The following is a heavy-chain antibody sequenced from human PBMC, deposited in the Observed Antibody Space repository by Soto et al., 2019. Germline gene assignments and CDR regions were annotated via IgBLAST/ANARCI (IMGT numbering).Heavy chain of an antibody. D-gene: IGHD3-10*01. J-gene: IGHJ5*02. CDR1: GFTFSSYA. CDR2: ISGSGGST. Sequence: GGSLRLSCAASGFTFSSYAMSWVRQAPGKGLEWVSAISGSGGSTYYADSVKGRFTISRDNSKNTLYLQMNSLGAEDTAVYYCAKMVGKYYYGSGSYFPNWFDPWGQGTLVTVSS. V-gene: IGHV3-23*01. CDR3: AKMVGKYYYGSGSYFPNWFDP.